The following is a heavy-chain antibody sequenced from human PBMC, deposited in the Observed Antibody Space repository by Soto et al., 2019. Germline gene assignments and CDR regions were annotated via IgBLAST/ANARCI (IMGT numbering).Heavy chain of an antibody. J-gene: IGHJ4*02. D-gene: IGHD5-18*01. CDR2: ISSSSYI. CDR3: AYSYGYPTYDY. Sequence: GGSLRLSCAASGFTFSSYSMNWVRQAPGKGLEWVSSISSSSYIYYADSVKGRFTISRDNAKNSLYLQMNSLRAEDTAVYYCAYSYGYPTYDYWGQGTLVTVSS. CDR1: GFTFSSYS. V-gene: IGHV3-21*01.